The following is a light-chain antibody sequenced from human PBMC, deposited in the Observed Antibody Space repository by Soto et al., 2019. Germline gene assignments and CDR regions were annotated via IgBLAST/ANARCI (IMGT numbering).Light chain of an antibody. CDR2: EVS. Sequence: QSALTQPPSASGSPGQSVTISCTGTSSDVGGYNYVSWYQQHPGKAPKLMIYEVSKRPPGVPDRFSGSKSGNTASLTVSGLQAEDEADYYCSSYAGSNNFYGFGTGTKVTVL. CDR3: SSYAGSNNFYG. V-gene: IGLV2-8*01. CDR1: SSDVGGYNY. J-gene: IGLJ1*01.